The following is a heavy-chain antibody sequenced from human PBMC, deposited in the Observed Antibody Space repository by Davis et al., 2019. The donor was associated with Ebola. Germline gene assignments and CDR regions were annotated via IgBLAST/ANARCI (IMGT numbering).Heavy chain of an antibody. CDR3: AKDTSNIWFDI. J-gene: IGHJ3*02. V-gene: IGHV3-64D*08. D-gene: IGHD1-26*01. CDR2: ISSNGDRT. Sequence: GGSLRLSCSAAGFTFSIYHMHWVRQAPGKGLESVSAISSNGDRTWYADSVKGRFTISRDNSKNTLYLQMNGLRVEDTAIYYCAKDTSNIWFDIWGQGTMVTVSS. CDR1: GFTFSIYH.